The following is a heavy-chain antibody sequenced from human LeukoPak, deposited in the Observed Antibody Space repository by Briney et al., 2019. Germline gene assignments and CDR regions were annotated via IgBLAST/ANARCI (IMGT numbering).Heavy chain of an antibody. V-gene: IGHV4-39*01. CDR3: ARGDCSGGSCYLFDY. CDR1: GGSISSSSYY. D-gene: IGHD2-15*01. CDR2: IYYSGST. Sequence: WETLSLTCTVSGGSISSSSYYWGWIRQPPGKGLEWIGSIYYSGSTYYNPSLKSLVTISVDTSKNQFSLKLSSVTAADTAVYYCARGDCSGGSCYLFDYWGQGALVTVSS. J-gene: IGHJ4*02.